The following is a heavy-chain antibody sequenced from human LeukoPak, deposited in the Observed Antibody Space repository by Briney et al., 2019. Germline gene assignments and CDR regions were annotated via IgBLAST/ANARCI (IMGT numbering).Heavy chain of an antibody. CDR3: ARADSSGYSYYYYMDV. V-gene: IGHV1-69*06. Sequence: GSSVKLSCKASGGTFSSYAISWVRQAPGQGLEWMGRIIPIFGTANYAQKFQGRVTITADKSTSTAYMELSSLRAEDTAVYYCARADSSGYSYYYYMDVWGKGTTVTVSS. D-gene: IGHD3-22*01. CDR1: GGTFSSYA. CDR2: IIPIFGTA. J-gene: IGHJ6*03.